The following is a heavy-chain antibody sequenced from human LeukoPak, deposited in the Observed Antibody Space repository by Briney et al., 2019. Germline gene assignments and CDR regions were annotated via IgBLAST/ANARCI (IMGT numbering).Heavy chain of an antibody. CDR1: GYTFTSYG. CDR2: IRAYNGNT. D-gene: IGHD3-10*01. J-gene: IGHJ4*02. Sequence: ASVKVSCKASGYTFTSYGISWVRQAPGHGLEWMGWIRAYNGNTNYAQKLQGRVTMTTDTSTSTAYMELRSLRSDDTAVYYRARDRGSGGFDYWGQGTLVTVSS. V-gene: IGHV1-18*01. CDR3: ARDRGSGGFDY.